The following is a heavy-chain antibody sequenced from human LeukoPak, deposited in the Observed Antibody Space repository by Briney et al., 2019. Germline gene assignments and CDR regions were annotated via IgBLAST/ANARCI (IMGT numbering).Heavy chain of an antibody. CDR1: GFTFSSYA. V-gene: IGHV3-23*01. CDR2: ISGSGGST. D-gene: IGHD1-26*01. Sequence: GGSLRLSCAASGFTFSSYAMSWVRQAPGKGLEWVSAISGSGGSTYYADSVKGRFTISRDNSRNTLYLQMNSLRAEDTAVYYCAKESLRYSGSSPIDYWGQGTLVTVSS. J-gene: IGHJ4*02. CDR3: AKESLRYSGSSPIDY.